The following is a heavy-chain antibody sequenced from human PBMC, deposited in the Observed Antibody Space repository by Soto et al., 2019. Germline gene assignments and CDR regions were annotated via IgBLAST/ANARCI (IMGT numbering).Heavy chain of an antibody. CDR1: GYTFTSYA. D-gene: IGHD6-13*01. V-gene: IGHV1-3*01. CDR3: ARDDSSSWYTWFDP. Sequence: QVQLVQSGAEVKKPGASVKVSCKASGYTFTSYAMHWVRQAPGQRLEWMGWINAGNGNTKYSQKFQGRVTITRDTSASTADMELSSLRSEDTAVYYCARDDSSSWYTWFDPWGQGTLVTVSS. CDR2: INAGNGNT. J-gene: IGHJ5*02.